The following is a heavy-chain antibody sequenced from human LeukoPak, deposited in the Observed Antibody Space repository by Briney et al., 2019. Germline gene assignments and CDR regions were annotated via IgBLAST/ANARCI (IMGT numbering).Heavy chain of an antibody. D-gene: IGHD5-24*01. CDR1: GGSISSSSYY. Sequence: PSETLSLTCTVSGGSISSSSYYWGWIRQPPGKGLEWIGYIYYSGSTYYNPSLKSRVTISVDTSKNQFSLKLSSVTAADTAVYYCVRTRWLQFAYFDYWGQGTLVTVSS. V-gene: IGHV4-31*03. CDR3: VRTRWLQFAYFDY. J-gene: IGHJ4*02. CDR2: IYYSGST.